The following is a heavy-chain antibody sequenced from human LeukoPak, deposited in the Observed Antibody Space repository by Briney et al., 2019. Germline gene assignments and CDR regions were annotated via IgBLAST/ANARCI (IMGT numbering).Heavy chain of an antibody. CDR1: GFTFSSYA. Sequence: GGSLRLSCAASGFTFSSYAMSWVRQAPGKGLEWVSAISGSGGSTYYADSVKGRFTISRDNSKNTLYLQMNSLRAEDTAVYYCAKDIAAAGTSERNDYWGQGTLVTVSS. CDR3: AKDIAAAGTSERNDY. CDR2: ISGSGGST. J-gene: IGHJ4*02. D-gene: IGHD6-13*01. V-gene: IGHV3-23*01.